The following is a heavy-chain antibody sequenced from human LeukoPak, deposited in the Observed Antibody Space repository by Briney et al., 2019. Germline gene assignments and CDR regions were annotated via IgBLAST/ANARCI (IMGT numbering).Heavy chain of an antibody. CDR1: GFTIGPYA. CDR2: IKADGSGT. CDR3: ATWAFYHNLDV. Sequence: GGSLRVSCAASGFTIGPYAMYWVRQGPGRGLEWVSVIKADGSGTFYADSVRGRFTNPRDNSKNSLYLQMNRLTSEDTALYYCATWAFYHNLDVWGQGTTVIVSS. J-gene: IGHJ6*02. D-gene: IGHD2/OR15-2a*01. V-gene: IGHV3-43*02.